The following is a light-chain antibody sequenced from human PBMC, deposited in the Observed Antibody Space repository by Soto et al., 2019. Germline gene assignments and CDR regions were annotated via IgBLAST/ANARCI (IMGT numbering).Light chain of an antibody. J-gene: IGLJ1*01. Sequence: ALTQPPSASGSPGQSVTISCTGTSSDVGGYNYVSWYQQHPGKAPKLMIYEVSKRPSGVPDRFSGSKSGNTASLTVSGLQAEDEADYYCSSYAGSNNSVFGTGTKVTVL. V-gene: IGLV2-8*01. CDR2: EVS. CDR1: SSDVGGYNY. CDR3: SSYAGSNNSV.